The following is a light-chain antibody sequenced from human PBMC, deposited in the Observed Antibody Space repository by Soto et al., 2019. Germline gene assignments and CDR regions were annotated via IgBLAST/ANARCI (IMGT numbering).Light chain of an antibody. CDR3: QQYHASWT. CDR1: QSISSW. Sequence: DIQMTQSPSTLSASVGDRVTITCRASQSISSWLAWYQQKPGKAPKLLMYDASSLESGVPSRFSGSVSGTEFTLTISSLQPDDFATYYRQQYHASWTFGQGTKVEIK. CDR2: DAS. V-gene: IGKV1-5*01. J-gene: IGKJ1*01.